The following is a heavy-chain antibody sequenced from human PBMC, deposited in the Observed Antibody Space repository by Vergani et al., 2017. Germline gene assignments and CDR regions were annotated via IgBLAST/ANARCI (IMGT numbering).Heavy chain of an antibody. D-gene: IGHD2-2*02. V-gene: IGHV3-9*01. CDR2: ISWNSGSI. CDR3: AKGYCSSTSCYIDP. J-gene: IGHJ5*02. CDR1: GFTFDDYA. Sequence: EVQLVESGGGLVQPGRSLRLSCAASGFTFDDYAMHWVRQAPGKGLEWVSGISWNSGSIGYADSVKGRFTISRDNAKNSLYLQMNSLRAEDTALYYCAKGYCSSTSCYIDPWGQGTLVTVSS.